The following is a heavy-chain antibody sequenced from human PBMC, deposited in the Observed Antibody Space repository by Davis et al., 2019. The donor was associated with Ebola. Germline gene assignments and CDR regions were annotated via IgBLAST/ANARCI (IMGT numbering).Heavy chain of an antibody. CDR3: VPRGHEEVP. J-gene: IGHJ5*02. CDR2: IKQDGSEK. CDR1: GFTFSSYW. D-gene: IGHD3-16*01. Sequence: GESLKISCAASGFTFSSYWMSWVRQAPGKGLEWVANIKQDGSEKYYVDSVKGRFTISRDNAKNSLYLQMNSLRVEDTAVYYCVPRGHEEVPWGPGTLVTVSS. V-gene: IGHV3-7*03.